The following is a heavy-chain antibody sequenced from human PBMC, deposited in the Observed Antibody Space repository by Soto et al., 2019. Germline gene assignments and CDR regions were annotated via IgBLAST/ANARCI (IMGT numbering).Heavy chain of an antibody. CDR1: GFTFSSYG. CDR2: IWYVGSNK. CDR3: ARGQQWQALYYYYGMDV. D-gene: IGHD6-19*01. Sequence: GGSLRLSCAASGFTFSSYGMHWVRQAPGKGLEWVAVIWYVGSNKYYADSAKGRLTSSRDNSKNTRYLQMNSLRAEDTAVYYCARGQQWQALYYYYGMDVWGQGTTVTVSS. V-gene: IGHV3-33*01. J-gene: IGHJ6*02.